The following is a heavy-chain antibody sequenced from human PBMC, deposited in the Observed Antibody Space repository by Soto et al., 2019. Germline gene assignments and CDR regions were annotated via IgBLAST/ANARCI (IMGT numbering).Heavy chain of an antibody. CDR2: IRSKAYGGTT. Sequence: GGSLRLSCTASGFTFGDYAMSWFRQAPGKGLEWVGFIRSKAYGGTTEYAASVKGRFTISRDDSKSIAYLQMNSLKTEDTAVYYCTRVIGAYSSSWYYFDYWGQGTLVTVSS. CDR1: GFTFGDYA. J-gene: IGHJ4*02. D-gene: IGHD6-13*01. CDR3: TRVIGAYSSSWYYFDY. V-gene: IGHV3-49*03.